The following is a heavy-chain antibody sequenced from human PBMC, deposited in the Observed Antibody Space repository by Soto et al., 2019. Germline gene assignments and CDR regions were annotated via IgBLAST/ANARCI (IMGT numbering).Heavy chain of an antibody. CDR1: GGSISSSSYY. CDR2: IYYSGTT. J-gene: IGHJ4*02. CDR3: ERLIAVAGNLYFDY. D-gene: IGHD6-19*01. Sequence: QLQLQESGPGLVKPSETLSLTCTVSGGSISSSSYYWGWVRQPPGKGLEWIGSIYYSGTTYYNPSLKSRVTXXVXTSXTPFSLQLSSVIAEDMAVYYWERLIAVAGNLYFDYWGQGTLVTVSS. V-gene: IGHV4-39*01.